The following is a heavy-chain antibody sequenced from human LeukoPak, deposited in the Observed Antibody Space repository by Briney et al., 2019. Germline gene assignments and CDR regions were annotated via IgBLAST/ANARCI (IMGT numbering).Heavy chain of an antibody. V-gene: IGHV4-4*07. D-gene: IGHD6-19*01. CDR2: IYTSGSS. J-gene: IGHJ4*02. Sequence: SETLSLTCTVSGASISSNYWSWIRQPAGKGLEWIGRIYTSGSSNSNPSLKSRVTMSADTSKNQFSLKLSSVTAADTAVYYCARDISVAGSFLLFDYWGQGTLVTVSS. CDR3: ARDISVAGSFLLFDY. CDR1: GASISSNY.